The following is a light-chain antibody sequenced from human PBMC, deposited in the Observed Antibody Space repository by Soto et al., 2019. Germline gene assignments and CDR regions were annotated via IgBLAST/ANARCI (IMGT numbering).Light chain of an antibody. CDR2: SDN. Sequence: QSVLTQPPSASGTPGQRVTISCSGSGSNIGSNTVNWYQQLPGTAPKLLIYSDNQRPSGVPDRFSGSKSGTSAPLAISGLQSEDEADYYCAAWDDSLNGFYVFGTGTKVTVL. CDR3: AAWDDSLNGFYV. CDR1: GSNIGSNT. J-gene: IGLJ1*01. V-gene: IGLV1-44*01.